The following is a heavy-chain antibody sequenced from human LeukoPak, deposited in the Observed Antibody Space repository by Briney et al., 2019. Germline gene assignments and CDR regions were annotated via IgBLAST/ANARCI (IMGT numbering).Heavy chain of an antibody. V-gene: IGHV4-59*01. CDR2: IYYSGST. Sequence: SETLSLTCTVSGGSISGYYWSWIRQPPGKGLEWIGYIYYSGSTNYNPSLKSRVTISVDTSKNQFSLKLSSVTAADTAVYYCARLQYSSSLDYWGQGILVTVSS. J-gene: IGHJ4*02. CDR3: ARLQYSSSLDY. D-gene: IGHD6-13*01. CDR1: GGSISGYY.